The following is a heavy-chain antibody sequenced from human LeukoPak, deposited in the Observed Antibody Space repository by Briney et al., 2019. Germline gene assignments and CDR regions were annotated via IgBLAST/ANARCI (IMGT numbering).Heavy chain of an antibody. Sequence: GGSLRLSCAASGFTFSSYWMSWVRQAPGKGLEWVSYISGSGSTMYYADSVKGRFTISRDNAKNSLYLQMNSLRAEDTAFYYCARESSGGYYFDVFDIWGQGTMVTVSS. CDR2: ISGSGSTM. CDR3: ARESSGGYYFDVFDI. CDR1: GFTFSSYW. J-gene: IGHJ3*02. D-gene: IGHD3-22*01. V-gene: IGHV3-48*04.